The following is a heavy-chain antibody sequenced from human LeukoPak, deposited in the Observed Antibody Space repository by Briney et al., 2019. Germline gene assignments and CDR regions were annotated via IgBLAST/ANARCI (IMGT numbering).Heavy chain of an antibody. CDR2: IYTSGST. V-gene: IGHV4-4*07. CDR3: AREGAGGLDTDTFDY. D-gene: IGHD5-18*01. CDR1: GFTFNSYA. J-gene: IGHJ4*02. Sequence: GSLRLSCAASGFTFNSYAMSWIRQPAGKGLEWIGRIYTSGSTNYNPSLKSRVTISVDTSKNQFSLKLSSVTAADTAVYYCAREGAGGLDTDTFDYWGQGTLVTVSS.